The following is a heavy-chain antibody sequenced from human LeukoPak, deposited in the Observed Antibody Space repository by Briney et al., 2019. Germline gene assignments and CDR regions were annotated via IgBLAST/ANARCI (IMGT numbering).Heavy chain of an antibody. CDR2: ISTDGSSS. CDR3: ASYLTSIPSGMDV. D-gene: IGHD2/OR15-2a*01. V-gene: IGHV3-74*01. Sequence: GGSLRLSCAASGFTFSRYWMHWLRQGPGKGLVWVSRISTDGSSSTYADSVKGRFTVSRDNGKNTLYLQMNSLRAEDTAVYYCASYLTSIPSGMDVWGQGTTVIVSS. J-gene: IGHJ6*02. CDR1: GFTFSRYW.